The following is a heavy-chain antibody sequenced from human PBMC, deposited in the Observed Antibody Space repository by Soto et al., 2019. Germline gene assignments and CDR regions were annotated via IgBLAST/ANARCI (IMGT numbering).Heavy chain of an antibody. D-gene: IGHD2-2*01. V-gene: IGHV3-23*01. CDR1: GFTFSDYA. J-gene: IGHJ4*02. CDR3: VKRAHCSSTTCYYSFDY. CDR2: ITGRGDST. Sequence: GGSLRLSCAASGFTFSDYAMSWVRQAPGKGLEWVSGITGRGDSTYYADSVKGRFTISRDNSKNTLSLQMNSLRAEDTAVYYCVKRAHCSSTTCYYSFDYWGQGTLVTVSS.